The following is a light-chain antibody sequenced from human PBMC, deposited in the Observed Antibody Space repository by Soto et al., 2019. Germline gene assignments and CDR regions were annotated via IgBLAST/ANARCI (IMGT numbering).Light chain of an antibody. CDR3: AAWDDSLNAPV. Sequence: QSVLTQPPSTSGTPGQRVSISCSGGGSNIGSNAVHWYQQFPGTAPELLIYSNNQRPSGVPDRFSGSKSGTSASLAISGLQSEDEADYYCAAWDDSLNAPVFGGGTKLTVL. CDR1: GSNIGSNA. V-gene: IGLV1-44*01. J-gene: IGLJ2*01. CDR2: SNN.